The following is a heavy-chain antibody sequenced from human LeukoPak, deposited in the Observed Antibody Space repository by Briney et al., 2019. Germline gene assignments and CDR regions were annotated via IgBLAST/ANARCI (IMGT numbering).Heavy chain of an antibody. CDR1: GYTFTSYG. Sequence: GASVKVSCKASGYTFTSYGIGWVRQAPGQGLEWMGWISAYNGNTNYAQKLQGRVTMTTDTSTSTAYMELRSLRSDDTAVYYCARGLGYCSGGSCYDQYYFDYWGQGTLVTVSS. CDR2: ISAYNGNT. J-gene: IGHJ4*02. D-gene: IGHD2-15*01. CDR3: ARGLGYCSGGSCYDQYYFDY. V-gene: IGHV1-18*01.